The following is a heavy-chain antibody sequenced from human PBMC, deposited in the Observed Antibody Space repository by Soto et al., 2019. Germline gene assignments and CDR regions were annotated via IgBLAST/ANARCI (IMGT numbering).Heavy chain of an antibody. CDR3: ARGRKYCGPTTCFQYFEY. Sequence: EVQLLDSGGGLVQPGGSLRLSCPTSGFIFSNYAMNWVRQAPGKGLERVSVISDNGGSTYYADSVKGRFTITRDYSKTTIYLHMNSLSPEDTAVYYCARGRKYCGPTTCFQYFEYWGQGTLVTVSS. V-gene: IGHV3-23*01. D-gene: IGHD2-21*01. CDR2: ISDNGGST. J-gene: IGHJ4*02. CDR1: GFIFSNYA.